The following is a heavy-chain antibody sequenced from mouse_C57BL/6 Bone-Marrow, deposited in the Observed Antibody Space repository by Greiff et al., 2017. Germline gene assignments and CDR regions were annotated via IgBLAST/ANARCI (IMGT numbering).Heavy chain of an antibody. CDR3: ARGTDYYDSSRFAY. V-gene: IGHV8-8*01. CDR2: IWWDDDK. Sequence: ESGPGILQPSQTLSLTCAFSGFSLSTFGMGVGWIRQPSGKGLEWLAHIWWDDDKYYKPALKSRLTISKDTSKNKVFLKIANVDTEDTATYYCARGTDYYDSSRFAYWGQCTTLTVST. D-gene: IGHD1-1*01. J-gene: IGHJ2*01. CDR1: GFSLSTFGMG.